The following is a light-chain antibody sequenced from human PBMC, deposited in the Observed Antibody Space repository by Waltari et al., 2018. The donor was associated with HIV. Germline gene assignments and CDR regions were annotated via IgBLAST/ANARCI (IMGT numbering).Light chain of an antibody. CDR2: AGN. V-gene: IGKV3-20*01. Sequence: ENVLTQSPGTLSLSPGERATLACRASQNVYSSYVAWYQQKPGQPPRLLIYAGNRRAAGIPDRFIGAGSGRDFSLTISRLEPEDFAVYYCHQYTASPRTFGQGTKVE. CDR3: HQYTASPRT. CDR1: QNVYSSY. J-gene: IGKJ1*01.